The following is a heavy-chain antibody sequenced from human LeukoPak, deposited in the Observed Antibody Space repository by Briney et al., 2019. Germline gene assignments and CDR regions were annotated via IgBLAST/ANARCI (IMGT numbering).Heavy chain of an antibody. V-gene: IGHV5-51*01. CDR2: FHPGDSDT. CDR1: GYSFINYW. Sequence: GESLKISCKASGYSFINYWIGWVRQMPGKGLEWMGIFHPGDSDTRYSPSFQGQVTISADKSISTAYLQWSSLKASDTAMYYCARAEKIFGVVEADAFDIWGQGTMVTVPS. CDR3: ARAEKIFGVVEADAFDI. J-gene: IGHJ3*02. D-gene: IGHD3-3*01.